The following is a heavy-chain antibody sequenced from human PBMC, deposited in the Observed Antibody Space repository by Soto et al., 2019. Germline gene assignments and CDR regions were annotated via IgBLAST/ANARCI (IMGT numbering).Heavy chain of an antibody. Sequence: SVKVSCKASGFTFTSSSVQWVRQARGQHLEWIGWIVVGSDNTKYAQKFQERVTITRDMSTSTAYMELSSLRSEDTAVYYCAAGVYFDFWSGYFGYLDYWGQGTLVTVSS. D-gene: IGHD3-3*01. CDR1: GFTFTSSS. CDR3: AAGVYFDFWSGYFGYLDY. V-gene: IGHV1-58*01. CDR2: IVVGSDNT. J-gene: IGHJ4*02.